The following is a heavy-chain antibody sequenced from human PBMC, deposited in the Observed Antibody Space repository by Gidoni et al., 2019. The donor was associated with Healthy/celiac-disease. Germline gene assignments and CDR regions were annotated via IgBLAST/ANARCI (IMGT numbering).Heavy chain of an antibody. V-gene: IGHV4-31*03. D-gene: IGHD2-21*02. CDR2: IYYSGST. Sequence: QVQLQESGPGLVKPSQTLSLTCTVSGCSISSGGYYWSWTRQHPGKGLEWIGYIYYSGSTYYNPSLKSRVTISVDTSKNQFSLKLSSVTAADTAVYYCARRGVVSEVFDIWGQGTMVTVSS. CDR3: ARRGVVSEVFDI. J-gene: IGHJ3*02. CDR1: GCSISSGGYY.